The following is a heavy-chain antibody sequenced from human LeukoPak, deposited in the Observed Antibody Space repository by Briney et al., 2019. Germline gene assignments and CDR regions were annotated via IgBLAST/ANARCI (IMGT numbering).Heavy chain of an antibody. J-gene: IGHJ6*02. CDR3: ARDTAGVLRYFDWLNDGMDV. V-gene: IGHV3-21*01. Sequence: GGSLRLSCAASGFTFSSYGMNWVRQAPGKGLEWVSSISSSSSYIYYADSVKGRFTISRDNAKNSLYLQMNSLRAEDTAVYYCARDTAGVLRYFDWLNDGMDVWGQGTTVTVSS. CDR2: ISSSSSYI. CDR1: GFTFSSYG. D-gene: IGHD3-9*01.